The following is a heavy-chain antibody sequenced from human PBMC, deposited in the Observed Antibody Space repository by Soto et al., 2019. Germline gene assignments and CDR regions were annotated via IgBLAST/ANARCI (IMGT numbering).Heavy chain of an antibody. Sequence: TSETLSLTCAVYGVTFSGYYWTWIRQPPGTGLEWIGEINHSGSTYYNPSLKSRVTISVDRSKNQFSLKLSSVTAADTAVYYCAAGGGLPRYYWGQGTPVTVSS. V-gene: IGHV4-34*08. CDR3: AAGGGLPRYY. CDR1: GVTFSGYY. J-gene: IGHJ4*02. CDR2: INHSGST. D-gene: IGHD5-12*01.